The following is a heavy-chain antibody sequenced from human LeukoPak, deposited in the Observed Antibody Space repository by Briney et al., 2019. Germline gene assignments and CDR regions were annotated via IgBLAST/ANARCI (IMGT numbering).Heavy chain of an antibody. CDR3: AKLPVRGYSYGLPFDY. CDR1: GFTFSSYA. V-gene: IGHV3-23*01. J-gene: IGHJ4*02. D-gene: IGHD5-18*01. CDR2: ISGSGGST. Sequence: GSLRLSCAASGFTFSSYAMSWVRQAPGKGLEWVSAISGSGGSTYYADSVKGRFTISRDNSKNTLYLQMNSLRAEDTAVYYCAKLPVRGYSYGLPFDYWGQGTLVTVSS.